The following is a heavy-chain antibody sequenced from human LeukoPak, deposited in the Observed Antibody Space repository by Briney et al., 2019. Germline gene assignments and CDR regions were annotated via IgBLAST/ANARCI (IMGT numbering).Heavy chain of an antibody. CDR2: IYYSGST. Sequence: PSETLSLTCTVSGVSISSGGYYWSWIRQHPGKGLEWIGYIYYSGSTYYNPSLKSRVTISVDTSKNQFSLKLSSVTAADTAVYYCARDSYDSSGYYRYFDYWGQGTLVTVSS. CDR1: GVSISSGGYY. D-gene: IGHD3-22*01. V-gene: IGHV4-31*03. J-gene: IGHJ4*02. CDR3: ARDSYDSSGYYRYFDY.